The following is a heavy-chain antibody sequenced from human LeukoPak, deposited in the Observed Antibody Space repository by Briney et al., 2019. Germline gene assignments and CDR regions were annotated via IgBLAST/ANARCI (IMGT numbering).Heavy chain of an antibody. J-gene: IGHJ3*02. D-gene: IGHD1-26*01. CDR2: MNPNSGNT. Sequence: ASVKVSCKASGYTFTSYDINGVRQATGQGLEWMGWMNPNSGNTGYAQKFQGRVTMTRNTSISTAYMELSSLRSEDTAVYYCARVVIVTNDAFDIWGQGTMVTVSS. CDR3: ARVVIVTNDAFDI. CDR1: GYTFTSYD. V-gene: IGHV1-8*01.